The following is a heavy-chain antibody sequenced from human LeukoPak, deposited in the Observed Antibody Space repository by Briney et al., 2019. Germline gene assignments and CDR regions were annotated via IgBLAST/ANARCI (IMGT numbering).Heavy chain of an antibody. CDR3: ARGDGSGPLYFDY. V-gene: IGHV3-21*01. J-gene: IGHJ4*02. CDR2: ISSSSSYI. CDR1: GFTFNTYS. D-gene: IGHD6-19*01. Sequence: GGSLRLSCAASGFTFNTYSMNWVRQAPGKGLEWVSSISSSSSYIYYADSVKGRFTISRDNAKNSLYLQMNSLRAEDTAVYYCARGDGSGPLYFDYWGQGTLVTVSS.